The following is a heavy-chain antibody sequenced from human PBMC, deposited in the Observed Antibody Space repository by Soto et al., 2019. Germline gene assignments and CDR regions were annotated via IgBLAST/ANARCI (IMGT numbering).Heavy chain of an antibody. CDR2: IYPSASDT. CDR1: GYSVTNSFSSYW. D-gene: IGHD5-18*01. V-gene: IGHV5-51*01. J-gene: IGHJ6*02. CDR3: ASEQLWLPAGLFYYYGMDV. Sequence: RGESLKISCQGFGYSVTNSFSSYWIGWVRQMPGKGLEWMGIIYPSASDTRYSPSFQGQITISADKSTSTAYLQWSSLKASDTAMYYCASEQLWLPAGLFYYYGMDVWGQGTTVTVSS.